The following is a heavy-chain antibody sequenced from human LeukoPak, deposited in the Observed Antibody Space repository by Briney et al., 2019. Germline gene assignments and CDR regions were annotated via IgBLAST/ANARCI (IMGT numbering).Heavy chain of an antibody. V-gene: IGHV4-39*01. CDR3: ATYCSVAGTPPVYYFDY. Sequence: PSETLSLTCTVSGGSISSSSYYWGWIRQPPGKGLEWIGSIYYSGSTYYNPSLKSRVTISVDTSKNQFSLKLSSVTAADTAVYYCATYCSVAGTPPVYYFDYWGQGTLVTVSS. CDR1: GGSISSSSYY. CDR2: IYYSGST. J-gene: IGHJ4*02. D-gene: IGHD6-19*01.